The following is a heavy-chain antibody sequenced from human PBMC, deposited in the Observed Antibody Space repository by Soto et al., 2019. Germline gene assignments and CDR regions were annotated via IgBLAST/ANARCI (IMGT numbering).Heavy chain of an antibody. CDR1: GFTFSSYW. CDR2: IKQDGSEK. Sequence: GGSLRLSCAASGFTFSSYWMSWVRQAPGKGLEWVANIKQDGSEKYYVDSVKGRFTISRDNAKNSLYLQMNSLRAEDTAVYYCARNVWSCDFWSGYYSEYGMDVWGQGTTVTVSS. J-gene: IGHJ6*02. CDR3: ARNVWSCDFWSGYYSEYGMDV. V-gene: IGHV3-7*05. D-gene: IGHD3-3*01.